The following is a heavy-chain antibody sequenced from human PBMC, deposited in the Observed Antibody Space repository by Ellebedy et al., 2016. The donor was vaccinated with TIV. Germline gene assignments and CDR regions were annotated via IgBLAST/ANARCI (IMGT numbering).Heavy chain of an antibody. J-gene: IGHJ1*01. Sequence: GESLKISCAASGCTLSSYAMDWVRQAPGKGLEWVAVISYDGSNKYYADSVKGRITISRDNSKNTLYLQMNRLSSEDTAVYYCARAPPGIAAAGTLAYFQHWGQGTLVTVSS. CDR2: ISYDGSNK. D-gene: IGHD6-13*01. V-gene: IGHV3-30-3*01. CDR3: ARAPPGIAAAGTLAYFQH. CDR1: GCTLSSYA.